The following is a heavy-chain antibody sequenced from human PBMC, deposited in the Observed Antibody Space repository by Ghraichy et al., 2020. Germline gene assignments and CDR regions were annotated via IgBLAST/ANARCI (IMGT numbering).Heavy chain of an antibody. CDR3: ARESGEGGSYFDY. CDR1: GGSISSYY. V-gene: IGHV4-59*01. J-gene: IGHJ4*02. Sequence: SETLSLTCTVSGGSISSYYWSWIRQPPGKGLEWIGYIYYSGSTNYNPSLKSRVTISVDTSKNQFSLKLSSVTAADTAVYYCARESGEGGSYFDYWGQGTLVTVSS. D-gene: IGHD1-26*01. CDR2: IYYSGST.